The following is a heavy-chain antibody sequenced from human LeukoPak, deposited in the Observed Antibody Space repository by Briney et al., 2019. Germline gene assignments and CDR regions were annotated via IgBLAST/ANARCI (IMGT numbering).Heavy chain of an antibody. CDR1: GCSISSYY. V-gene: IGHV4-59*01. CDR3: AREHGYRYDS. D-gene: IGHD5-18*01. J-gene: IGHJ4*02. Sequence: SETLSLTCTVSGCSISSYYWSWIRQPPGKGLQGIEYIYYSGSTNYNPSLKSRGTISLDTSKNQFSLKLSSVTAADTGLYSCAREHGYRYDSWGPGTLVTVSS. CDR2: IYYSGST.